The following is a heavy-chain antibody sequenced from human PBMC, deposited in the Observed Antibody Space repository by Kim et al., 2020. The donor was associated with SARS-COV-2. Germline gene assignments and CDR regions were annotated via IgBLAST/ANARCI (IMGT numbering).Heavy chain of an antibody. Sequence: SETLSLTCAVYGGSFSGYYWSWIRQPPGKGLEWIGEINHSGSTNYNPSLKSRVTISVDTSKNQFSLKLSSVTAADTAVYYCARGSVTEDYYYGMDVWGQGTTVTVSS. D-gene: IGHD2-21*02. CDR3: ARGSVTEDYYYGMDV. V-gene: IGHV4-34*01. CDR1: GGSFSGYY. J-gene: IGHJ6*02. CDR2: INHSGST.